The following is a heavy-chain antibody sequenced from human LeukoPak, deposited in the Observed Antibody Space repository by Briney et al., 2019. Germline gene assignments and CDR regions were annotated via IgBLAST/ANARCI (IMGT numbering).Heavy chain of an antibody. D-gene: IGHD2-2*01. CDR3: ARDFCSSTSCYAYFDY. V-gene: IGHV3-21*01. CDR1: GFTFSNYS. CDR2: ISSSSSYI. Sequence: GGSLRLSCAASGFTFSNYSMNWVRQAPGKGLEWVSSISSSSSYIYYADSVKGRFTISRDNAKNSLYLQMNSLRAEDTAVYYCARDFCSSTSCYAYFDYWGQGTLVTVSS. J-gene: IGHJ4*02.